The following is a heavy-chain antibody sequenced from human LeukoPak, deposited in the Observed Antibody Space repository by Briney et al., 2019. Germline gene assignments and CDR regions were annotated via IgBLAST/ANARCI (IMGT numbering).Heavy chain of an antibody. D-gene: IGHD1-26*01. V-gene: IGHV3-7*01. CDR3: TRGGRNTSYYWYY. Sequence: GGSLRLSCAASELTLSNYCMTWVRQGPGKGLEWVATIKRDGAEAYYVDSVRGRFTISRDNAENSVYLRMNSLRDEDTAVYYCTRGGRNTSYYWYYWGQGTLVTVSS. CDR2: IKRDGAEA. CDR1: ELTLSNYC. J-gene: IGHJ4*02.